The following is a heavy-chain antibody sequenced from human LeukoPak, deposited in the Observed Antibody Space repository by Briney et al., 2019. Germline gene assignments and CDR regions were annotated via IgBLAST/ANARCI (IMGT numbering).Heavy chain of an antibody. J-gene: IGHJ5*02. CDR1: GFTFSSYD. CDR3: ARGAMGIAAAGSHP. Sequence: PGGSLRLSCAASGFTFSSYDMHWVRQARGKGLEWVSGIGSAGDTHYPGSVKGRFTISRDNAKNSLYLQMNSLRAEDAAVYYCARGAMGIAAAGSHPWGQGTLVTVSS. V-gene: IGHV3-13*01. D-gene: IGHD6-13*01. CDR2: IGSAGDT.